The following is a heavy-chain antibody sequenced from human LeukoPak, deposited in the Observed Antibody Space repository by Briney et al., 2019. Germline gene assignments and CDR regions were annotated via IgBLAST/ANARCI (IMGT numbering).Heavy chain of an antibody. CDR2: IIPILGIA. V-gene: IGHV1-69*04. J-gene: IGHJ4*02. D-gene: IGHD2-2*01. CDR1: GYTFSNYY. CDR3: ARVESTSCYGCIDY. Sequence: SVKVSCKASGYTFSNYYVHWVRQAPGQGLEWMGRIIPILGIANYAQKFQGRVTITADKSTSTAYMELSSLRSEDTAVYYCARVESTSCYGCIDYWGQGTLVTVSS.